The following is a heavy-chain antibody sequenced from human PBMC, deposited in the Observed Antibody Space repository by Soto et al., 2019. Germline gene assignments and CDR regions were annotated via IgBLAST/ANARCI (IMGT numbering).Heavy chain of an antibody. CDR2: ISGSGGST. J-gene: IGHJ4*02. V-gene: IGHV3-23*01. CDR1: GFTFSSYA. D-gene: IGHD3-22*01. Sequence: QSGGSLRLSCAASGFTFSSYAMSWVRQAPGKGLEWVSAISGSGGSTYYADSVKGRFTISRDNSKNTLYLQMNSLRAEDTAVYYCAKVGVVVITPAYWGQGTLVTVSS. CDR3: AKVGVVVITPAY.